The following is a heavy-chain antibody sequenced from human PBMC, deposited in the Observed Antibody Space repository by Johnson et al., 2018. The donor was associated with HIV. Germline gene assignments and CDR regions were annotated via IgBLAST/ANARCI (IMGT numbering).Heavy chain of an antibody. J-gene: IGHJ3*02. CDR2: INSDGRDI. Sequence: VQLVESGVGLVQPGGSLRLSCVASGFTFSSYWINWVRQAPGKGLVWISRINSDGRDINYADSVKGRFTISRDNAKNTLNLQMNSLRAEDTAVYYCTRGWSAFDIWGQGTMVTVSS. V-gene: IGHV3-74*02. CDR1: GFTFSSYW. CDR3: TRGWSAFDI. D-gene: IGHD2-15*01.